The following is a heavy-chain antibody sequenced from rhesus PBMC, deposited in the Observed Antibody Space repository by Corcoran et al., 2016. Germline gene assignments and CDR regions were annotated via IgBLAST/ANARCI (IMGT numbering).Heavy chain of an antibody. J-gene: IGHJ4*01. V-gene: IGHV4-173*01. CDR1: GGSISSNY. CDR2: IYGSGEST. Sequence: QLQLQESGPGLVKPSETLSVTCAVSGGSISSNYWSWIRQPTGKGLEWIRRIYGSGESTDDNPSLKSRVTSSTATSKNQFYLKLSSVTAAATAVYYCAIDRVSWNDYYFDYWGQGVLVTVSS. CDR3: AIDRVSWNDYYFDY. D-gene: IGHD1-14*01.